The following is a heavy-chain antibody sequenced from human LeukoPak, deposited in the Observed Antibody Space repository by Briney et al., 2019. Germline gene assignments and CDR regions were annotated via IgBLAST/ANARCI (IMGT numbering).Heavy chain of an antibody. V-gene: IGHV1-2*02. CDR2: INPNSGGT. CDR1: GYTLTELS. CDR3: ARGGRGYSYGHPGY. D-gene: IGHD5-18*01. J-gene: IGHJ4*02. Sequence: ASVKVSCKVSGYTLTELSMHWVRQAPGQGLEWMGWINPNSGGTNYAQKFQGRVTMTRDTSISTAYMELSRLRSDDTAVYYCARGGRGYSYGHPGYWGQGTLVTVSS.